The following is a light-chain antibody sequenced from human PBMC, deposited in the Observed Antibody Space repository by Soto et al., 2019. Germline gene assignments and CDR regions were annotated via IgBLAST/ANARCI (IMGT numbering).Light chain of an antibody. CDR3: QKYNSALIT. CDR1: QGISNY. CDR2: AAS. V-gene: IGKV1-27*01. J-gene: IGKJ5*01. Sequence: DIQMTQSPSSLSASVGDRVTITCKASQGISNYLAWYQQKPGKVPKLLIYAASTLQSGVPSRFSGSGSGTDFTLTISSLQPEDVATYYCQKYNSALITFGQGTRLEIK.